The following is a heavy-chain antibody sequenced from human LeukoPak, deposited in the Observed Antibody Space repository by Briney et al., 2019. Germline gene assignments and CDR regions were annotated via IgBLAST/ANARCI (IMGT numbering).Heavy chain of an antibody. V-gene: IGHV3-11*04. CDR3: AREHTVITHDAFDI. Sequence: GGSLRLSCAASGFTFSDYYMSWIRQAPGKGLEWVSYISSSGSTIYYADSVKGRFTISRDNSKNTLYLQMNSLRAEDTAVYYCAREHTVITHDAFDIWGQGTMVTVSS. CDR2: ISSSGSTI. CDR1: GFTFSDYY. D-gene: IGHD4-17*01. J-gene: IGHJ3*02.